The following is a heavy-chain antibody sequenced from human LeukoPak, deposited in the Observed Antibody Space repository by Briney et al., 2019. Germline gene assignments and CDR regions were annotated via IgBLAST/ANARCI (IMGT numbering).Heavy chain of an antibody. V-gene: IGHV4-59*01. D-gene: IGHD3-22*01. CDR1: GGSITNYY. CDR3: ARDHSGSYYDSSGNFDY. Sequence: ASETLSLTCTVSGGSITNYYWSWIRQPPGKGLEWIGYIHYSGSTNYNPSLKSRVTISVDTSKNQFSLKLSSVTAADTAVYYCARDHSGSYYDSSGNFDYWGQGTLVTVSS. J-gene: IGHJ4*02. CDR2: IHYSGST.